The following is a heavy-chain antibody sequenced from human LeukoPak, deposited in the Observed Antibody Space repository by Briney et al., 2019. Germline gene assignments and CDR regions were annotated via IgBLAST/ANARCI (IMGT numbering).Heavy chain of an antibody. J-gene: IGHJ4*02. CDR3: ARESVAGPENY. CDR2: IYYSGST. D-gene: IGHD6-19*01. Sequence: PSETLSLTCTVSGGSISSGDYYWSWIRQPPGKGLEWIGYIYYSGSTYYNPSLKSRVTISVDTSKNQFSLKLSSVTAADTAVYYCARESVAGPENYWGQGTLVTVSS. V-gene: IGHV4-30-4*01. CDR1: GGSISSGDYY.